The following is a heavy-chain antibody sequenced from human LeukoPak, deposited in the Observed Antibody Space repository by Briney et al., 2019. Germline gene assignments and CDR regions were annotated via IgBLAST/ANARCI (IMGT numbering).Heavy chain of an antibody. V-gene: IGHV3-7*01. CDR3: ARGGTYDI. CDR1: GFTYGTYW. CDR2: IKQDGSQK. Sequence: GGSLRLACVASGFTYGTYWMTWFSQAPGKGLEWVANIKQDGSQKNYVDSVKGRFAISRDNAKKSLYLQMNSLKGEDTAVYFCARGGTYDIWGQGTRVTVSS. J-gene: IGHJ3*02.